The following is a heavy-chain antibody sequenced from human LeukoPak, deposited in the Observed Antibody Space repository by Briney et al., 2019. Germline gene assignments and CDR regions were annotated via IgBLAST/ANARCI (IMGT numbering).Heavy chain of an antibody. CDR3: ARDPPSGYCSGGSCYPYYYYGMDV. V-gene: IGHV3-30-3*01. J-gene: IGHJ6*02. D-gene: IGHD2-15*01. CDR2: ISYDGSNK. CDR1: GFTFSSYA. Sequence: QPGRSLRLSCAASGFTFSSYAMRWVRQAPGKGLEWVAVISYDGSNKYYADSVKGRFTISRDNSKNTLYLQMNSLRAEDTAVYYCARDPPSGYCSGGSCYPYYYYGMDVWGQGTTVTVSS.